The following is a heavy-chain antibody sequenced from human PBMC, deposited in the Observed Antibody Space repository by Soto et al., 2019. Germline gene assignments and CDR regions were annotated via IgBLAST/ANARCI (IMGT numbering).Heavy chain of an antibody. J-gene: IGHJ6*02. CDR2: IYYSVST. CDR3: AREGYCSGGSCGYYYYYGMDV. CDR1: GGSISSYY. D-gene: IGHD2-15*01. Sequence: PSETLSLTCTVSGGSISSYYWSWIRQPPGKGLEWIGYIYYSVSTNYNPSLKSRVTISVDTSKNQFSLKLSSVTAADTAVYYCAREGYCSGGSCGYYYYYGMDVWGQGTTVTVSS. V-gene: IGHV4-59*01.